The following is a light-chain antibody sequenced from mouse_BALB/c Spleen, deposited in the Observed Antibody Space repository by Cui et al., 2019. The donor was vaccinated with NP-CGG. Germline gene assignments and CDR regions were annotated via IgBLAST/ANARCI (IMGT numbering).Light chain of an antibody. Sequence: QPVVTQESALTTSPGHTVTLTCRSSIGAVTTGNYANWIQEKPDHLFTGLIGGTNNRVPGVPARFSGSLIGDKAALTITGAQTEDEAIYFCALWYSNHWVFGGGTKLTVL. V-gene: IGLV1*01. J-gene: IGLJ1*01. CDR1: IGAVTTGNY. CDR2: GTN. CDR3: ALWYSNHWV.